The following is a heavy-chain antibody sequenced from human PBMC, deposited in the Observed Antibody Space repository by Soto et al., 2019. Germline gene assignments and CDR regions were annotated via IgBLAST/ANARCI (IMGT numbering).Heavy chain of an antibody. J-gene: IGHJ5*02. V-gene: IGHV4-34*01. D-gene: IGHD2-15*01. CDR3: ARGEYCSGGSCLYNWFDP. Sequence: SETLSLTCAVYGGSFSGYYWSWIRQPPGKGLEWIGEINHSGSTNYNPSLKSRVTISVDTSKNQFSLKLSSVTAADTAVYYCARGEYCSGGSCLYNWFDPWGQGALVTVSS. CDR1: GGSFSGYY. CDR2: INHSGST.